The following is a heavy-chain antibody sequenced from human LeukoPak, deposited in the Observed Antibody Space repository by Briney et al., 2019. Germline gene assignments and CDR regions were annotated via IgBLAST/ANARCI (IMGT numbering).Heavy chain of an antibody. J-gene: IGHJ4*02. Sequence: GGALRLSCAASGFTFSSDSMNWVRQAPGKGLEWVSSISSSSSYIYYADSVKGRFTISRDNAKNSLYLQMNSLRAEDTAVYYCARSCSSTSCSDYWGQGTLVTVSS. CDR3: ARSCSSTSCSDY. CDR2: ISSSSSYI. CDR1: GFTFSSDS. D-gene: IGHD2-2*01. V-gene: IGHV3-21*01.